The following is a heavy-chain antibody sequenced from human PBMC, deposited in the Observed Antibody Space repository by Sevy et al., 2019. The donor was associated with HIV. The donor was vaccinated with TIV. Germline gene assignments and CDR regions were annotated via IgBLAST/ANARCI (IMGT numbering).Heavy chain of an antibody. CDR1: GGSISSGGYY. V-gene: IGHV4-31*03. CDR2: IYYSGST. J-gene: IGHJ5*02. CDR3: ARDCSSISCSGGFDT. D-gene: IGHD2-2*01. Sequence: SETLSLTCTVSGGSISSGGYYWSWIRQHPGKGLEWIGYIYYSGSTYYNPSLKSRVTISVDTSKNQFSLRLSSVTAADTAVYCCARDCSSISCSGGFDTWGQGTLVTVSS.